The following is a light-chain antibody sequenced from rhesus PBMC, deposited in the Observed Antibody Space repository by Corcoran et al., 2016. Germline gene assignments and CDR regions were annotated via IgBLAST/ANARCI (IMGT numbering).Light chain of an antibody. CDR1: QSVGNY. V-gene: IGKV3-24*04. CDR3: QQTDTLST. J-gene: IGKJ4*01. Sequence: ETVVTQSPATLSLSPGERATLSCRASQSVGNYLAWYQQKPGQAPRLLIYGASSRATGIPDRFSGSGSGTDVTLTSSSLEPEDVGVYYCQQTDTLSTFGGGTKVELK. CDR2: GAS.